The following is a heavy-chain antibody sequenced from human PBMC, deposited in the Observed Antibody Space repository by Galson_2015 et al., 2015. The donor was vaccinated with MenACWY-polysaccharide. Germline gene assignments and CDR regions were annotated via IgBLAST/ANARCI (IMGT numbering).Heavy chain of an antibody. CDR2: IITDTGYP. D-gene: IGHD4-17*01. CDR1: GYTFTTSA. V-gene: IGHV7-4-1*02. J-gene: IGHJ4*02. Sequence: SVQVSCKAAGYTFTTSAMDWVRQGPGQGLEWMGGIITDTGYPAYTQDFTGRFVFSLVASVSTAYLLISSLKAEDTAVYYCARYTYQKATTVTTGRFDYWGQGTLVTVSS. CDR3: ARYTYQKATTVTTGRFDY.